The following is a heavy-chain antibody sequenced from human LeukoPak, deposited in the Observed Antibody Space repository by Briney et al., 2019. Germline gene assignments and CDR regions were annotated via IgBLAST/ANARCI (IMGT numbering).Heavy chain of an antibody. CDR2: IRYDGSNK. D-gene: IGHD2-2*01. Sequence: GGSLRLSCAASGFTFSSYGMHWVRQAPGKGLEWVVFIRYDGSNKYNADSVKGRFTISRDNSKNTLYLQMNSLRAEDTAVYYCAKDLGYCSSTSCFDYWGQGTLVTVSS. CDR3: AKDLGYCSSTSCFDY. J-gene: IGHJ4*02. CDR1: GFTFSSYG. V-gene: IGHV3-30*02.